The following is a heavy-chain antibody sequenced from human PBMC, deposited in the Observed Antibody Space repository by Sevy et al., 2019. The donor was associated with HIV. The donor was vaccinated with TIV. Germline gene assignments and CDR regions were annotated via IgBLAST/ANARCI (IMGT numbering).Heavy chain of an antibody. D-gene: IGHD1-26*01. V-gene: IGHV1-8*01. CDR1: GYTFSSYD. CDR2: MNPNSGNI. Sequence: ASVKVSCKASGYTFSSYDINWVRQATGQGLEWMGWMNPNSGNIDYAQNFQGRVTMTRDTSISTVYMELSSLRSEDTAVYYCSRSGGLVDQGFDFWGQGTLVTVSS. CDR3: SRSGGLVDQGFDF. J-gene: IGHJ4*02.